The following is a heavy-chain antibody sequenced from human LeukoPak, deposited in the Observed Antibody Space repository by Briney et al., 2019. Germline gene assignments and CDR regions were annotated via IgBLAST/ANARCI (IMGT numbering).Heavy chain of an antibody. CDR3: ASLLRIAAADR. CDR2: INHSGST. Sequence: SETLSLTCAVYGGSFSGYYWSWIRQPPGKGLEWIGEINHSGSTNYNPSLKSRVTISVDTSKNQFSLKLSSVTAADTAVYYCASLLRIAAADRWGQGTLVTVSS. CDR1: GGSFSGYY. V-gene: IGHV4-34*01. J-gene: IGHJ5*02. D-gene: IGHD6-13*01.